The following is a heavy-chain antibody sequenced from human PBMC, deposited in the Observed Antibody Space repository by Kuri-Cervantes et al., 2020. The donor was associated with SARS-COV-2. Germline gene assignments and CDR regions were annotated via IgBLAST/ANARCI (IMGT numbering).Heavy chain of an antibody. V-gene: IGHV1-69*13. Sequence: SAKVSCKASGGTFSSYAISWVRQAPGQGREWMGGIIPIFGTANYAQKFQGRVTITADESTSTAYMELSSLRSEDTAVYYCAREVIAAAARGSLTWFDPWGQGTLVTVSS. CDR2: IIPIFGTA. CDR1: GGTFSSYA. J-gene: IGHJ5*02. D-gene: IGHD6-13*01. CDR3: AREVIAAAARGSLTWFDP.